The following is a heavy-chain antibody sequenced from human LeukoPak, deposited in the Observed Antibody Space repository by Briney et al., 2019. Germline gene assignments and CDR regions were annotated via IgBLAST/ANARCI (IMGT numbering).Heavy chain of an antibody. Sequence: PGGSLRLSCAASGFTFSSYEMNWVRQAPGKGLEWVSYISSSGSTMYYSDSVKGRFTISRDQSKSTVYLQMTSLRAEDTAVFYCAKGTTDYDASDPLDFWGQGTLVTVSS. CDR3: AKGTTDYDASDPLDF. V-gene: IGHV3-48*03. J-gene: IGHJ4*02. CDR2: ISSSGSTM. D-gene: IGHD3-16*01. CDR1: GFTFSSYE.